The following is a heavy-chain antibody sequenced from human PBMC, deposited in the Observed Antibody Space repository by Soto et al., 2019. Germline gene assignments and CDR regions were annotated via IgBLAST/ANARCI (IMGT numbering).Heavy chain of an antibody. CDR2: FESGGSI. Sequence: QPGGSLRLSCAASGSSVRTNYMSWVRQAPGKGLDWVSVFESGGSIYYADSVKGRFIISRDYAKNTVYLQMNNLRAEDTAVYYCARAGVTPHFFDYWGQGTLVTVSS. D-gene: IGHD3-3*02. CDR3: ARAGVTPHFFDY. V-gene: IGHV3-53*01. J-gene: IGHJ4*02. CDR1: GSSVRTNY.